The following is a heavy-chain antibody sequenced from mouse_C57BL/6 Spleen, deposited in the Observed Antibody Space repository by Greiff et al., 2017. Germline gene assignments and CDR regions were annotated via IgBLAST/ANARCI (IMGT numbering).Heavy chain of an antibody. J-gene: IGHJ1*03. D-gene: IGHD1-1*01. CDR2: ISSGSSTI. V-gene: IGHV5-17*01. CDR3: ARPGDDYGWYFDV. CDR1: GFTFSDYG. Sequence: EVNLVESGGGLVKPGGSLKLSCAASGFTFSDYGMHWVRQAPEKGLEWVAYISSGSSTIYYADTVKGRFTISRDNAKNTLFLQMTSLRSEDTAMYYCARPGDDYGWYFDVWGTGTTVTVSS.